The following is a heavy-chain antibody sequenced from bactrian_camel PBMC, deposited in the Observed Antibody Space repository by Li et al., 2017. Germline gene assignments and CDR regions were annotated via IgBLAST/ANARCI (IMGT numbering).Heavy chain of an antibody. CDR2: IYSDGSNT. J-gene: IGHJ7*01. Sequence: HVQLVESGGGLLQPGGSLRLSCAASGFTFTSYWMNWVRQAPGKGLEWVSSIYSDGSNTKYTDSVKGRFTISRDNAKNTVYLQMNSLKPEDTAAYYCVRGAIASCAGGDCWEDYWGKGTQVTVS. D-gene: IGHD7*01. V-gene: IGHV3S6*01. CDR1: GFTFTSYW.